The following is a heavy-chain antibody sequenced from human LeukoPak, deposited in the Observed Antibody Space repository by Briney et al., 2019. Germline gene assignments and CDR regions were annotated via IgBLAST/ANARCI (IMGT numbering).Heavy chain of an antibody. D-gene: IGHD1-1*01. J-gene: IGHJ4*02. V-gene: IGHV4-61*02. CDR2: IYTSGST. Sequence: SETLSLTCTVSGGSISSGSYYWSWIRQPAGKGLEWIGRIYTSGSTNYNPSLKSRLTISVDTSKNQFSLKLSSVTAADTAVYYCARHLPGAIPDYFDFWGQGTLVTVSS. CDR3: ARHLPGAIPDYFDF. CDR1: GGSISSGSYY.